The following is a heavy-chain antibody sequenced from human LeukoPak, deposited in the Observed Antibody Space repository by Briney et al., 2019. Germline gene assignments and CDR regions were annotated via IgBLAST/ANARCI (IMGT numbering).Heavy chain of an antibody. CDR2: VPSDGRYK. CDR3: ARDFGDNGYDY. J-gene: IGHJ4*02. V-gene: IGHV3-30*03. D-gene: IGHD3-3*01. CDR1: GFTFSTHG. Sequence: GMSLRLSCAGSGFTFSTHGMHWVRQAPGKGLEWVAYVPSDGRYKDYADSVKGRFTNSRDNSMNTLYLQMNSLRTEDTAVYYCARDFGDNGYDYWGQGTLVTVSS.